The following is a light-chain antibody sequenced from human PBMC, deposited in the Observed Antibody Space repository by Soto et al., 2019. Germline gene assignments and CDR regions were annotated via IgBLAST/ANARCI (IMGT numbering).Light chain of an antibody. Sequence: QSALTQPASVSGSPGQSITISCTGTSSDVGGYNYVSWYQHHPGKAPKLMIYEVSNRPSGVSNRFSGSKSGNTASLTVSGLQAEDEADYYCSSYPSSNTVFGGGTKLTVL. CDR3: SSYPSSNTV. V-gene: IGLV2-14*01. CDR2: EVS. CDR1: SSDVGGYNY. J-gene: IGLJ3*02.